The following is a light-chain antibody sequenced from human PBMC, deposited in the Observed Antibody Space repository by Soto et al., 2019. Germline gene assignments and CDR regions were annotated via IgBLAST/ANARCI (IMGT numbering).Light chain of an antibody. CDR3: QQYNQWPLYT. CDR2: GTS. CDR1: QSVSGN. V-gene: IGKV3-15*01. Sequence: EIVLTQSPATLAVSPGAGATLSCRASQSVSGNLAWYQQKPGQPPRLLIYGTSTRATGIPARFSGGGSGTDFPPTISSLQSEDFAIYYCQQYNQWPLYTFGPWTKVDIK. J-gene: IGKJ2*01.